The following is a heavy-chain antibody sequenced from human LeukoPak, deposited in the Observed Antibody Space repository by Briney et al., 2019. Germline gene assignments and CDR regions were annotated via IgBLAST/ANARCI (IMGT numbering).Heavy chain of an antibody. V-gene: IGHV3-9*03. Sequence: GGSLRLSCAASGFTFDDYAMHWVRQAPGKGLEWVSGISWNSGSIGYADSVKGRFTISRDNAKNSLYLQMNSLRAEDMALYYCAKGIGAAAGTDYFDYWGQGTLVTVSS. CDR2: ISWNSGSI. D-gene: IGHD6-13*01. J-gene: IGHJ4*02. CDR3: AKGIGAAAGTDYFDY. CDR1: GFTFDDYA.